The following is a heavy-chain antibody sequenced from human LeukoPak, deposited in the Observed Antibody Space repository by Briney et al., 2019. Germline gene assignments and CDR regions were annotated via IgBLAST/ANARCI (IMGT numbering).Heavy chain of an antibody. CDR1: GITLRNYA. Sequence: GGSLRLSCAASGITLRNYAMTWVRQAPGKGLQWVSIISGSGESTYYADSVRGRFTIPRDNSKNMLYLHMNSLRAEDTAVYYCAKDRDCSSTGCYLYDNWGQGTLVIVSS. D-gene: IGHD2-2*01. CDR2: ISGSGEST. V-gene: IGHV3-23*01. J-gene: IGHJ4*02. CDR3: AKDRDCSSTGCYLYDN.